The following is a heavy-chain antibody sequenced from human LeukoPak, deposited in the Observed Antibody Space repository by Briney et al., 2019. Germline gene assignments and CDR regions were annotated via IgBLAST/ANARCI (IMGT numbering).Heavy chain of an antibody. Sequence: GGSLRLSCAASGFTFTTYTIHWLRQAPGKGREYVSAVVGNGGTTYYADSVRGRFTISRDNSKNTVYLQMRSLRAEDTAVYYCARERAYYYFDYWGQGAQVTVSS. D-gene: IGHD2-21*01. V-gene: IGHV3-64*02. CDR1: GFTFTTYT. CDR2: VVGNGGTT. CDR3: ARERAYYYFDY. J-gene: IGHJ4*02.